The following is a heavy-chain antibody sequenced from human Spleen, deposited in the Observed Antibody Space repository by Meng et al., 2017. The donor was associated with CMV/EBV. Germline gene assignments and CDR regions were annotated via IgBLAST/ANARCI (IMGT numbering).Heavy chain of an antibody. CDR2: ISGSGGST. V-gene: IGHV3-23*01. J-gene: IGHJ4*02. CDR3: AKDLGRMITIFGVATINGDGYFDY. Sequence: MSWVRQAPGKGLEWVSGISGSGGSTHYADSVKGRFTISRDNSKNTLYLQMNSLRAEDTAVYYCAKDLGRMITIFGVATINGDGYFDYWGQGTLITVSS. D-gene: IGHD3-3*01.